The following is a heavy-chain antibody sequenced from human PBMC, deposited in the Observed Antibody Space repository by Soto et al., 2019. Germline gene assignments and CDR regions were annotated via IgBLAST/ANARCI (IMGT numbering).Heavy chain of an antibody. Sequence: SETLSLTCTVSGGSISSYYWSWIRQPPGKGLEWIGYIYYSGSTNYNPSLKSRVTISVDTSKNQFSLKLSSVTAADTAVYYCARGGRRGNYYYYYYMDVWGKGTTVTVSS. J-gene: IGHJ6*03. CDR3: ARGGRRGNYYYYYYMDV. CDR2: IYYSGST. V-gene: IGHV4-59*01. CDR1: GGSISSYY.